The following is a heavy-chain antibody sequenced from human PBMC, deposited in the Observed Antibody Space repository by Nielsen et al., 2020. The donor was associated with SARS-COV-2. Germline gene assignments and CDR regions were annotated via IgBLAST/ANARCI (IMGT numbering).Heavy chain of an antibody. CDR1: GFTFTSYA. J-gene: IGHJ5*02. CDR3: ARGGSSLGANLEDP. Sequence: GGSLRLSCAASGFTFTSYAMHWVRQAPGQRLEWMGWINAGNGNTKYSQKFQGRVTMTRNTSTSTAYLELSSLRSEDTAVYYCARGGSSLGANLEDPWGQGTLVIVSS. D-gene: IGHD3-16*01. V-gene: IGHV1-3*01. CDR2: INAGNGNT.